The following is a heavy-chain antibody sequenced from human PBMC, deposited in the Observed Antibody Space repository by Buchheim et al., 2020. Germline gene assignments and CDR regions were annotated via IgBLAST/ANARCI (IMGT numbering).Heavy chain of an antibody. D-gene: IGHD3-22*01. J-gene: IGHJ4*02. CDR1: GFTVSSNY. V-gene: IGHV3-66*01. CDR2: IYSGGST. CDR3: ARVIYDSSGYYSYFDY. Sequence: EVQLVESGGGLVQPGGSLRLSCAASGFTVSSNYMSWVRQAPGKGLEWVSVIYSGGSTYYADSVKGRFTISRDNSKTTLYLQMNSLRAEDTAVYYCARVIYDSSGYYSYFDYWGQGTL.